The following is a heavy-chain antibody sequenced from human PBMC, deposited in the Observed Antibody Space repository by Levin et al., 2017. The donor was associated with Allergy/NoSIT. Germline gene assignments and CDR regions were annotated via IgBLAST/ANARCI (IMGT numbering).Heavy chain of an antibody. Sequence: GESLKISCAASGFTFSTYAMSWVRQAPGKGLEWVSAINDSGDSTYYADSVKGRFTISRDNSKNTLYLEMNSLRAEDTAVYYCAKARSSSTWYAVYWGQGTLVTVSS. V-gene: IGHV3-23*01. CDR2: INDSGDST. CDR1: GFTFSTYA. D-gene: IGHD6-13*01. J-gene: IGHJ4*02. CDR3: AKARSSSTWYAVY.